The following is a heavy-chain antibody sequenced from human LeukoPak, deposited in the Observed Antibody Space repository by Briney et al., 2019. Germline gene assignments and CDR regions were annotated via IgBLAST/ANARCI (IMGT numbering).Heavy chain of an antibody. J-gene: IGHJ4*02. CDR2: INPNRGGT. CDR3: ARDPYIGSIKVRWLFDY. CDR1: GYTFTGYY. V-gene: IGHV1-2*02. D-gene: IGHD2-15*01. Sequence: ASVKVPCKASGYTFTGYYMHWVRQAPGQGLEWMGWINPNRGGTHSAQKFQGRVTMTRDTSISTDYMERSRLKSDGPAVYYWARDPYIGSIKVRWLFDYWGQGTLVTVSS.